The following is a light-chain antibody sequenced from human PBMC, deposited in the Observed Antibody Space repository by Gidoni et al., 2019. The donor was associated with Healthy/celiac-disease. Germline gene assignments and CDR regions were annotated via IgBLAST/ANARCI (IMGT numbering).Light chain of an antibody. J-gene: IGLJ2*01. CDR3: QSGDSSGTYPVV. CDR2: KDS. V-gene: IGLV3-25*03. CDR1: ALPKQY. Sequence: SYELTQPPSVSVSPGQTARITCSGDALPKQYAYWYQQKPGQAPVLVIYKDSERPSGIPERFSGSSSGTTVTFTISGVQAEDEADYYCQSGDSSGTYPVVFGGGTKLTVL.